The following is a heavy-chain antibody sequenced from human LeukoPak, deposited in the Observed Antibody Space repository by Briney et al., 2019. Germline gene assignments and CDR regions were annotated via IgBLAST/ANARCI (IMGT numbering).Heavy chain of an antibody. CDR1: GGSISSYY. D-gene: IGHD2-2*01. CDR3: ARDALYCSSTSCYRYWYFDL. CDR2: IYTSWST. V-gene: IGHV4-4*07. Sequence: SETLSLTCGVSGGSISSYYGNWIRQPAGEGVEWRGRIYTSWSTNYNPSLKSRVTISVDTSKNQFSLKLSSVTAADTAVYFCARDALYCSSTSCYRYWYFDLWGRGTLVTVSS. J-gene: IGHJ2*01.